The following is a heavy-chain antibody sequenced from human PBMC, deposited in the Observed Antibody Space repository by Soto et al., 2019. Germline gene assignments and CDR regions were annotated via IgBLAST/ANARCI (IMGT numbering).Heavy chain of an antibody. CDR1: GYSISSGYY. D-gene: IGHD3-3*01. CDR2: IYHSGST. CDR3: ARGYYDFWSGSILSSNWFDP. J-gene: IGHJ5*02. Sequence: SETLSLTCAVSGYSISSGYYWGFIRQPPGKGLEWIGSIYHSGSTYCNPSLKSRVTISVDTSKNQFSLKLSSVTAADTAVYYCARGYYDFWSGSILSSNWFDPWGQGTLVTVSS. V-gene: IGHV4-38-2*01.